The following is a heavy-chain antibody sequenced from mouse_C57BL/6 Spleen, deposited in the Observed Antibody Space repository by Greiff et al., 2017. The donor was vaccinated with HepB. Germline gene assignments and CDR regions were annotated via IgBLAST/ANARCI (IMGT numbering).Heavy chain of an antibody. CDR1: GYTFTDYY. V-gene: IGHV1-26*01. D-gene: IGHD1-1*01. CDR3: ARRAGSSLEYYYFDY. J-gene: IGHJ2*01. CDR2: INPNNGGT. Sequence: EVKLVESGPELVKPGASVKISCKASGYTFTDYYMNWVKQSHGKSLEWIGDINPNNGGTSYNQKFKGKATLTVDKSSSTAYMELRSLTSEDSAVYYCARRAGSSLEYYYFDYWGQGTTLTVSS.